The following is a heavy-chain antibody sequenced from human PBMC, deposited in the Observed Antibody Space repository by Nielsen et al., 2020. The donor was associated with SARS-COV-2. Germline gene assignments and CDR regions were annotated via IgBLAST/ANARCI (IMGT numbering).Heavy chain of an antibody. Sequence: GGSLRLSCAASGFKFDDYAMHWVRQAPGKGLEWVSSISWHSGTIAYADSLEGRFTISRDNAKNSLFLQMNSLRPEDTAFYYCARREKDAFDVWGQGTLVTVSS. V-gene: IGHV3-9*01. CDR1: GFKFDDYA. CDR2: ISWHSGTI. CDR3: ARREKDAFDV. J-gene: IGHJ3*01. D-gene: IGHD5-24*01.